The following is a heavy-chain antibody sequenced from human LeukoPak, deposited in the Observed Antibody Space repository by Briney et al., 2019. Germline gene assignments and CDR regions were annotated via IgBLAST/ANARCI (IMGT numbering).Heavy chain of an antibody. CDR3: ARHSSTDEGYYYYGMDV. CDR1: GYTFTGYY. J-gene: IGHJ6*02. Sequence: ASVKVSCKASGYTFTGYYMHWVRQAPGQGLEWMGWINPNSGGTNYAQKFQGRVTMTRDTSISTAYMELSRLRSDDTAVYYCARHSSTDEGYYYYGMDVWGQGTTVTVSS. CDR2: INPNSGGT. D-gene: IGHD1-14*01. V-gene: IGHV1-2*02.